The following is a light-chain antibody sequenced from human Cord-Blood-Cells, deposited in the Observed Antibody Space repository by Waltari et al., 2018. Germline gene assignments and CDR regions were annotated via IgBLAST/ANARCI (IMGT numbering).Light chain of an antibody. J-gene: IGKJ2*03. CDR1: QSISSY. V-gene: IGKV1-39*01. CDR2: AAS. Sequence: DIQMTQSPSSLSASVGDRVTITCRASQSISSYLNWYQQKPGKAPKLLIYAASSLQSGVPSRFSGSGSGTDFTRTISSLQPEDFATYYCQQSYSTLPMYSFGQGTKLEIK. CDR3: QQSYSTLPMYS.